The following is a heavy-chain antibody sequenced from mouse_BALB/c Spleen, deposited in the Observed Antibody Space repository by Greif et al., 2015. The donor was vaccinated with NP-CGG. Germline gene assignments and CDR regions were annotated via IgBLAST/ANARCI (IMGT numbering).Heavy chain of an antibody. CDR3: ARKDNRGYAMDY. CDR1: GYTFTSYW. D-gene: IGHD1-3*01. V-gene: IGHV1-69*02. J-gene: IGHJ4*01. Sequence: VKLMESGAELVKPGASVKLSCKATGYTFTSYWMHWVKQRPGQGLEWIREIDPSDSYTNYNQKFKGKATLTVDKSSSTAYMQLSSLTSEDSAVYYCARKDNRGYAMDYWGQGSSVTVSS. CDR2: IDPSDSYT.